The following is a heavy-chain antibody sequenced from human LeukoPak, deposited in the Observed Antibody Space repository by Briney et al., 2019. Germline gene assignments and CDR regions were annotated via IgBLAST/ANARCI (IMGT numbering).Heavy chain of an antibody. J-gene: IGHJ4*02. V-gene: IGHV4-30-2*01. CDR1: GGSISSGGYS. CDR2: IYHSGST. Sequence: SQTLSLTCAVSGGSISSGGYSWSWIRQLPGKGLEWIGYIYHSGSTYYNPSLKSRVTISVDRSKNQFSLKLSSVTAADTAVYYCARNGGYSYGPQFDYWGQGTLVTVSS. D-gene: IGHD5-18*01. CDR3: ARNGGYSYGPQFDY.